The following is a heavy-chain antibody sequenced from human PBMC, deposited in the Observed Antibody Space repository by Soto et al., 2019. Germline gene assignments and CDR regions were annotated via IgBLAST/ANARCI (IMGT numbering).Heavy chain of an antibody. CDR2: IHGSTRDHT. CDR1: GASISSIGYY. CDR3: ARGSRAFDSSLPLDY. J-gene: IGHJ4*02. V-gene: IGHV4-31*03. Sequence: PSETLSLTCTVSGASISSIGYYWTWIRQFPGKGLEWIGYIHGSTRDHTYYNPSLKSRVTISVDTSKNHFSLTLSSVAAADTGIYYCARGSRAFDSSLPLDYWGQGTPVTVSS. D-gene: IGHD6-6*01.